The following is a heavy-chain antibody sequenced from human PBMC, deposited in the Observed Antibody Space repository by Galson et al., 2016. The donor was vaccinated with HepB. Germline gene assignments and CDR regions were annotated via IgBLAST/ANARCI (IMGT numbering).Heavy chain of an antibody. V-gene: IGHV3-7*03. CDR3: AKHGLSAGDY. D-gene: IGHD3-10*01. CDR2: IAKDGGEK. CDR1: GFAFSDSY. J-gene: IGHJ4*02. Sequence: LRLSCAASGFAFSDSYMGWIRQAPGKGLEWVANIAKDGGEKNYVDSLKGRFAISRDNAKNSLYLQMSSLRVEDTAVYYCAKHGLSAGDYWGQGTLVTVSS.